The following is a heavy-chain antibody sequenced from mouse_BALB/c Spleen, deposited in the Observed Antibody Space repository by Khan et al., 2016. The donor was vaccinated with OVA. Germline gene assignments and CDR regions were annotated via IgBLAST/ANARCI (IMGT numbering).Heavy chain of an antibody. D-gene: IGHD2-4*01. CDR2: IWSGGST. J-gene: IGHJ3*01. CDR3: ARNYDYEEGLAY. Sequence: QVQLKQSGPGLVRPSQSLSITCTVSGFSLTTYGVHWVRQSPGKGLEWLGVIWSGGSTDYSAAFISRLSISKDNSKSQVFFKMNSLQPNDTAIYYCARNYDYEEGLAYWGQGTLVTVSA. CDR1: GFSLTTYG. V-gene: IGHV2-2*02.